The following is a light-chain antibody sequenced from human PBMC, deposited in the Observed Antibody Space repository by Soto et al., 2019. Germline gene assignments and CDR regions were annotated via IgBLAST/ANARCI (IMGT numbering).Light chain of an antibody. V-gene: IGLV1-40*01. CDR1: SSNIGAGYD. Sequence: QSVLTQPPSVSGAPGQRVTISCTGSSSNIGAGYDVHWYQQLPGTAPKLLIYGNSNRPSGVPDRFSGSKSGTSASLAITGLQAEDEADYDCQSYDSSLSGSHVVFGGGTKLTVL. CDR3: QSYDSSLSGSHVV. J-gene: IGLJ2*01. CDR2: GNS.